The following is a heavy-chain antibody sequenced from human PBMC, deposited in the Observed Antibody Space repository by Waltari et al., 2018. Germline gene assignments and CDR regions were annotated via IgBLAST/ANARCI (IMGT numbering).Heavy chain of an antibody. CDR2: INHSGST. V-gene: IGHV4-34*01. D-gene: IGHD3-3*01. CDR3: ARGPDRITIFGVVITRRDWYFDY. Sequence: QVQLQQWGAGLLKPSETLSLTCAFYGGSFSGYYWSWIRPPPGKGLDWIGEINHSGSTNYNPSLKSRVTISVDTSKNQFSLKLSSVTAADTAVYYCARGPDRITIFGVVITRRDWYFDYWGQGTLVTVSS. CDR1: GGSFSGYY. J-gene: IGHJ4*02.